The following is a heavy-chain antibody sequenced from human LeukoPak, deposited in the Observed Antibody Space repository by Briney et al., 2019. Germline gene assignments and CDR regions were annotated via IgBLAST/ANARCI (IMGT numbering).Heavy chain of an antibody. V-gene: IGHV3-13*01. CDR3: VRGALPGDNWYFDL. J-gene: IGHJ2*01. CDR1: GFPLSAYD. CDR2: FGSAGDT. Sequence: PGGSLRLSCATSGFPLSAYDMHWVRQAPGKGLEWVSAFGSAGDTYYPGAVKGRFTISRDYAENSLFLQMNNLIAGDTAVYFCVRGALPGDNWYFDLWGRGTLVTVSS.